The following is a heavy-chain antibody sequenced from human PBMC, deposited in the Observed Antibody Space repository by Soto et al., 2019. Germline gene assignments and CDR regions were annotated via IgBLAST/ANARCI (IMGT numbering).Heavy chain of an antibody. D-gene: IGHD5-18*01. J-gene: IGHJ5*02. V-gene: IGHV4-59*01. CDR1: GGSISSYY. CDR3: ARVGRAMGVDP. Sequence: SETLSLTCTVSGGSISSYYWSWIRQPPGKGLEWIGYIYYSGSTNYNPSLKSRVTISVDTSKNQFSLKLSSVTAADTAVYYCARVGRAMGVDPWGQGTLVTVSS. CDR2: IYYSGST.